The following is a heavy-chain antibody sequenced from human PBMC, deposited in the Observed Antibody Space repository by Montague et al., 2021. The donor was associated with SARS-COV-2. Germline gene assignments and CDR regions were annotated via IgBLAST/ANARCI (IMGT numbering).Heavy chain of an antibody. D-gene: IGHD2-15*01. J-gene: IGHJ6*02. Sequence: SETLSLTCAVYGESYNPTGQSFNNYHWGWIRQSQGKGLVWIGDITRGDTKYNPSLRSRVTIPADTAKKQFSLMLTSVTAADTAVYYCARRPAPVLHVVRSQGCFCYYGLDCWGQGTPVIVS. CDR1: GESYNPTGQSFNNYH. CDR3: ARRPAPVLHVVRSQGCFCYYGLDC. CDR2: ITRGDT. V-gene: IGHV4-34*12.